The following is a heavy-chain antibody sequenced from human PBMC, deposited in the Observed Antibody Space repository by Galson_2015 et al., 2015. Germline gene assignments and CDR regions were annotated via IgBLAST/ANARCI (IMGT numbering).Heavy chain of an antibody. CDR3: ARGLSSSFEDWYNWFDP. CDR2: IIPIFGTA. CDR1: GGTFSSYA. D-gene: IGHD6-6*01. V-gene: IGHV1-69*13. J-gene: IGHJ5*02. Sequence: SVKVSCKASGGTFSSYAISWVRQAPGQGLEWMGGIIPIFGTANYAQKFQGRVTITADESTSTAYMELSSLRSEDTAVYYCARGLSSSFEDWYNWFDPWGQGTLVTVSS.